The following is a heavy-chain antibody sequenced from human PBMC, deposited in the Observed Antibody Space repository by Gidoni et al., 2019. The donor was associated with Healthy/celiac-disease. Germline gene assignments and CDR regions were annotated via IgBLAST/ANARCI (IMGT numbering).Heavy chain of an antibody. CDR1: GFTFSNAW. CDR3: TTDSSGWTASFDY. V-gene: IGHV3-15*01. J-gene: IGHJ4*02. D-gene: IGHD6-19*01. CDR2: IKSKTDGGTT. Sequence: EVQLVESGGGLVKPGGSLRLSCAASGFTFSNAWMSWVRQAPGKGLEWVGRIKSKTDGGTTDYAAPVKGRFTISRDDSKNTLYLQMNSLKTEDTAVYYCTTDSSGWTASFDYWGQGTLVTVSS.